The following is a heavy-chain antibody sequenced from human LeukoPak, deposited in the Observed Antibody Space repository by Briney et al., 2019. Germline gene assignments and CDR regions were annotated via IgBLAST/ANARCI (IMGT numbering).Heavy chain of an antibody. Sequence: GGYLRLSCAASGLTFSRYWLTWVRQAPGKGLEWVAVISYDGSNKYYADSVKGRFTISRDNSKNTLYLQMNSLRAEDTAVYYCAREGDEGYFDYWGQGTLVTVSS. CDR1: GLTFSRYW. D-gene: IGHD3-16*01. CDR2: ISYDGSNK. J-gene: IGHJ4*02. CDR3: AREGDEGYFDY. V-gene: IGHV3-30-3*01.